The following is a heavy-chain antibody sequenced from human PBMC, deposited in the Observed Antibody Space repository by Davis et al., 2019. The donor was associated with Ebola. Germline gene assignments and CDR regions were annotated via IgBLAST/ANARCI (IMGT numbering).Heavy chain of an antibody. CDR1: GFTVSSNY. V-gene: IGHV3-53*05. CDR3: ATATYYDFWSGYSNYGMDV. Sequence: GESLKISCAASGFTVSSNYMSWVRQAPGKGLEWVSVIYSGGSTYYADSVKGRFTISRDNSKNTLYLQMNSLRAEDTAVYYCATATYYDFWSGYSNYGMDVWGQGTTVTVSS. CDR2: IYSGGST. D-gene: IGHD3-3*01. J-gene: IGHJ6*02.